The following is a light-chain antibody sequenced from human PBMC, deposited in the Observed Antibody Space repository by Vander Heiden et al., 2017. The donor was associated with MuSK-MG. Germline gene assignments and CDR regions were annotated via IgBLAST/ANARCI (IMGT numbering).Light chain of an antibody. J-gene: IGLJ2*01. V-gene: IGLV1-44*01. CDR3: AAWDDGRNEEV. Sequence: HSVLTQPPSASATPGPRFTISCYRGTTTSGSNTVNWYQQLPGTAPKLLIYSNNHRPSGVPDRFSGSKSGTSASLAISGLQAEDEADYYCAAWDDGRNEEVFGGGTKLTVL. CDR2: SNN. CDR1: TTTSGSNT.